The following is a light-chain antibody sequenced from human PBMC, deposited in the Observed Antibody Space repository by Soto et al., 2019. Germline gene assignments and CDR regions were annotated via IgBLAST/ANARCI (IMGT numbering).Light chain of an antibody. J-gene: IGKJ2*01. CDR2: GAS. V-gene: IGKV3-15*01. CDR1: QSVSSN. CDR3: QQYNNWPRT. Sequence: EIVMTQSPVTLSLSPGERATFSCRASQSVSSNFAWYQQKPGQTPRILIYGASTRATGIPARFSGSGSGTEFTLTISSLQSEDFASYYCQQYNNWPRTFGQGTKLDIK.